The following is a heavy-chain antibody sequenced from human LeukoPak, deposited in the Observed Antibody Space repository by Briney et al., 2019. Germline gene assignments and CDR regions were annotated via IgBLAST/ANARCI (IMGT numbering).Heavy chain of an antibody. CDR1: GFSFSNYS. CDR2: ISSGSSYI. V-gene: IGHV3-21*01. J-gene: IGHJ3*02. D-gene: IGHD2-2*01. Sequence: PGGSLRLSCVGSGFSFSNYSLNWVRQAPGKGLEWVSSISSGSSYIYYTDSVKGRFTISRDNAKNSLYLQMNSLRAEDTAVYYCAREDASAFDIWGQGTMVTVSS. CDR3: AREDASAFDI.